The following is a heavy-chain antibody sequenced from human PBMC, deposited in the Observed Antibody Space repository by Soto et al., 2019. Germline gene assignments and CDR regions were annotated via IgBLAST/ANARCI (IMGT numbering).Heavy chain of an antibody. D-gene: IGHD6-13*01. J-gene: IGHJ1*01. CDR3: ARHSGVAEDGTD. V-gene: IGHV5-51*01. CDR1: GYSFTTNW. Sequence: GESLKISCKGSGYSFTTNWIGWVRQMPGKGLEWMGVIYPGDSDTRYSPSFQGQVAISADKSINTAYLQWSSLKASDTAMYYCARHSGVAEDGTDWGQGTLVTSPQ. CDR2: IYPGDSDT.